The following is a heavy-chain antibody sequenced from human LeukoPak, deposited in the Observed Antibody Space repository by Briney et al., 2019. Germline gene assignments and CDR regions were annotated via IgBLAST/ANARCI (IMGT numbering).Heavy chain of an antibody. D-gene: IGHD2/OR15-2a*01. V-gene: IGHV4-59*08. Sequence: PSETLSPTCTVSGGSISSYYWSWIRQPPGKGLEWIAYISDIGSINYNPSLKSRVTISLDTSKNQFSLKLSSVTAADTAVYYCAGHHPRNTVDFWGQGTLVTDSS. CDR2: ISDIGSI. CDR1: GGSISSYY. J-gene: IGHJ4*02. CDR3: AGHHPRNTVDF.